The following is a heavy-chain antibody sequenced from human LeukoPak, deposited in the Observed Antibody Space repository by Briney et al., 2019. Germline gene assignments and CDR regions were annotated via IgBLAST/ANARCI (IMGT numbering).Heavy chain of an antibody. V-gene: IGHV5-10-1*01. D-gene: IGHD1-1*01. Sequence: GESLKISCKGSGYSFTSYWISWVRQMPGKGLEWMGRIDPSGSYTNYSPSFQGHVTISADKSISTAYLQWSSLKASDTAMYYCARYTTGDFDYWGQGTLVTVSP. CDR1: GYSFTSYW. J-gene: IGHJ4*02. CDR3: ARYTTGDFDY. CDR2: IDPSGSYT.